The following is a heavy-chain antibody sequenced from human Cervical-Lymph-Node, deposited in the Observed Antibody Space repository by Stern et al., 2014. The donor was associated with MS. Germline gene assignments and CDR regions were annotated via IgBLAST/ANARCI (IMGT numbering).Heavy chain of an antibody. CDR2: ISSTSSYI. J-gene: IGHJ4*02. CDR3: ARDAKTYYYGSGSHNDY. D-gene: IGHD3-10*01. Sequence: EVQLVESGGGLVKPGGSLRLSCAASGFTFSSYSMNWVRQAPGKGLEWVSSISSTSSYIYYADSVKGRFPISRDNAKNSLYLQMNSLRAEDTAVYYCARDAKTYYYGSGSHNDYWGQGTLVTVSS. V-gene: IGHV3-21*01. CDR1: GFTFSSYS.